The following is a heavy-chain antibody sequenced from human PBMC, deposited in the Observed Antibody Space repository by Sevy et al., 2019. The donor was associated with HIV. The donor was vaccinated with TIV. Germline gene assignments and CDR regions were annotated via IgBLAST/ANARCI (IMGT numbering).Heavy chain of an antibody. Sequence: GGSLRLSCGASGFTFSRYSMNWVRQAPGKGLEWVSSISSGNSYIHYADSVKGRFTISRDNAKNSLYLHMNSLRAEDTAVYYCARGSGAVVAGNYFDYWGQGILVTVSS. D-gene: IGHD6-19*01. V-gene: IGHV3-21*01. CDR1: GFTFSRYS. J-gene: IGHJ4*02. CDR3: ARGSGAVVAGNYFDY. CDR2: ISSGNSYI.